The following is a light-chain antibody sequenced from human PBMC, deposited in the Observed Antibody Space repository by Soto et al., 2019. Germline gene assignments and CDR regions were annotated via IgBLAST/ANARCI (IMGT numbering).Light chain of an antibody. V-gene: IGKV3-20*01. CDR1: QTLRRTY. J-gene: IGKJ2*01. CDR2: GAS. Sequence: EIVLMQYPGTLSLSPWAGGTLWCRSSQTLRRTYIAWYQQKPGQAPRVLIYGASKRATGIPDRFSGSGSGTDFSLTISRLEPEDFAVYYCHQYDNAPQTYGQGTKVDIK. CDR3: HQYDNAPQT.